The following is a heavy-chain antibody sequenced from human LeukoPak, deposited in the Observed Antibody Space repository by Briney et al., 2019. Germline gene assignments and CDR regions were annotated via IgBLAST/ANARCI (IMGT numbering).Heavy chain of an antibody. V-gene: IGHV1-69*01. Sequence: GASVKVSCKASGGTFSSYAISWVRQAPGQGLEWMGGIIPIFGTANYAQKFQGRVTITVDESTSTAYMELSSLRSEDTAVYYCARGLGYCSSTSCYGYYGMDVWGQGTTVTVSS. D-gene: IGHD2-2*01. CDR1: GGTFSSYA. CDR2: IIPIFGTA. J-gene: IGHJ6*02. CDR3: ARGLGYCSSTSCYGYYGMDV.